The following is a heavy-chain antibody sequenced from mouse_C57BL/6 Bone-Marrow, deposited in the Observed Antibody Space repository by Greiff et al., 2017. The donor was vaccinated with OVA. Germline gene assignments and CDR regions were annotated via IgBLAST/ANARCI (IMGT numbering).Heavy chain of an antibody. D-gene: IGHD3-2*01. J-gene: IGHJ3*01. Sequence: EVQLVESGGGLVKPGGSLKLSCAASGFTFSSYAMSWVRQTPEKRLEWVATISDGGSYTYYPDNVKGRFTISRDNAKNNLYLQMSHLKSEDAAMDDCASETARAPFAYWGQGTLVTVSA. CDR1: GFTFSSYA. V-gene: IGHV5-4*01. CDR2: ISDGGSYT. CDR3: ASETARAPFAY.